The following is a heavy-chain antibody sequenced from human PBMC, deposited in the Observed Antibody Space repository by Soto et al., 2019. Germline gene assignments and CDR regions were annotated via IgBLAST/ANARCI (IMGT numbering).Heavy chain of an antibody. CDR1: GGSITNYY. V-gene: IGHV4-59*01. CDR2: IYSSGST. CDR3: ARDHPHSYGIYYFDY. J-gene: IGHJ4*02. D-gene: IGHD5-18*01. Sequence: QVQLQESGPGLVKPSETLSLTCTVSGGSITNYYWSWIRQPPGKGLGWIGYIYSSGSTNYNPSLKRRVTISADTSKNQVSLKLTSVTAADTAVYYCARDHPHSYGIYYFDYWGQGTLVTVSS.